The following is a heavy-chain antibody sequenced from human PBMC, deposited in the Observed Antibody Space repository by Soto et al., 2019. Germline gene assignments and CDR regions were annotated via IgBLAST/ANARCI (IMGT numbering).Heavy chain of an antibody. CDR1: GGSISSSSYY. Sequence: SETLSLTCTVSGGSISSSSYYWGGIRHPPGKGLEWIGSIYYSGITYYNPSLKSRVTISVDTSKNQFSLKLSSVTAADTAVYYCARQLDYYDSSGYAFDIWGQGTMVTVSS. J-gene: IGHJ3*02. CDR3: ARQLDYYDSSGYAFDI. V-gene: IGHV4-39*01. CDR2: IYYSGIT. D-gene: IGHD3-22*01.